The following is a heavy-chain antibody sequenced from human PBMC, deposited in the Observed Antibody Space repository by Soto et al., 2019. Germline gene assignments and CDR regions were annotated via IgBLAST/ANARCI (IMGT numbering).Heavy chain of an antibody. CDR3: ILYCSSTSCYGGY. CDR1: GFTFSSYG. J-gene: IGHJ4*02. Sequence: GGSLRLSCAASGFTFSSYGMHWVRQAPGKGLEWVSAISGSGGSTYYADSVKGRFTISRDNSKNTLYLQMNSLRAEDTAVYYCILYCSSTSCYGGYWGQGTLVTVSS. CDR2: ISGSGGST. V-gene: IGHV3-23*01. D-gene: IGHD2-2*01.